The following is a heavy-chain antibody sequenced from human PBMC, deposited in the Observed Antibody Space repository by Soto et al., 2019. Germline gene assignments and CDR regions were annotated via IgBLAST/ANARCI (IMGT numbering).Heavy chain of an antibody. J-gene: IGHJ5*02. V-gene: IGHV1-69*01. CDR2: IIPIFGTA. CDR1: GGTFSSYA. Sequence: QVQLVQSGAEVKKPGSSVKVSCKASGGTFSSYAISWVRQAPGQGLEWMGGIIPIFGTANYAQKFQGRVTITADESTSTAYMELSSLRSEDTALYYCARDAPPNLYCSSTSCYTIEGWFDPWGQGTLVTVSS. CDR3: ARDAPPNLYCSSTSCYTIEGWFDP. D-gene: IGHD2-2*02.